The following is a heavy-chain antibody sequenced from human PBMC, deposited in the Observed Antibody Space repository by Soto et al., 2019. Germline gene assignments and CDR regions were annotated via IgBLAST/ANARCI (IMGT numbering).Heavy chain of an antibody. V-gene: IGHV1-69*01. D-gene: IGHD6-19*01. Sequence: QVQLVQSGAEVKKPGSSVKVSCKASGGTFSSYAISWVRQAPVQGLEWMGGIIPIFGTANYAQTFQGRVTITADEYTSTAYMELSGLRSDDKAVYYCASEIAYSSGWYPNFDYWGQGTLVTVYS. J-gene: IGHJ4*02. CDR2: IIPIFGTA. CDR3: ASEIAYSSGWYPNFDY. CDR1: GGTFSSYA.